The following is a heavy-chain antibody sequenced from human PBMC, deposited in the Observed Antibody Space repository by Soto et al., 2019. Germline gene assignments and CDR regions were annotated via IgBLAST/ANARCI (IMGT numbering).Heavy chain of an antibody. V-gene: IGHV4-31*03. CDR1: GGSISSGGYY. CDR2: IYYSGST. J-gene: IGHJ3*02. D-gene: IGHD2-21*02. Sequence: SETLSLTCTVSGGSISSGGYYWSWIRQHPGKGLEWIGYIYYSGSTYYNPSLKSRVTISVDTSKNQFSLKLSSVTAADTAVYYCARADPLSLVVVTAPGAFDIWGQGTMVTVSS. CDR3: ARADPLSLVVVTAPGAFDI.